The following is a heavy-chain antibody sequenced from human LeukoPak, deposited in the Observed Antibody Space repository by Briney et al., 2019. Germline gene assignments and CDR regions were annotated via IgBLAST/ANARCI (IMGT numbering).Heavy chain of an antibody. CDR3: ARSPLGVVTAPQPYYFDY. V-gene: IGHV1-69*02. D-gene: IGHD2-21*02. Sequence: SVKVSCKASGGTFSSYTISWVRQATGQGLEWMGRIIPILGKANYAQKFQGRVTITADKSTSTAYMELSSLRSEDTAVYYCARSPLGVVTAPQPYYFDYWGQGTLVTVSS. CDR2: IIPILGKA. J-gene: IGHJ4*02. CDR1: GGTFSSYT.